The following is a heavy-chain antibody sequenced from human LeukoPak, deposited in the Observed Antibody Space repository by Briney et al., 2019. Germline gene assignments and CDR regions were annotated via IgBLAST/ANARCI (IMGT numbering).Heavy chain of an antibody. CDR3: ARDLRYDFWSGYSHYGMDV. V-gene: IGHV1-18*01. CDR2: ISAYNGNT. Sequence: ASVKVSCKASDYSFATCVINWVRQAPGQGLEWMGWISAYNGNTNYAQKLQGRVTMTTDTSTSTAYMELRSLRSDDTAVYYCARDLRYDFWSGYSHYGMDVWGQGTTVTVSS. CDR1: DYSFATCV. D-gene: IGHD3-3*01. J-gene: IGHJ6*02.